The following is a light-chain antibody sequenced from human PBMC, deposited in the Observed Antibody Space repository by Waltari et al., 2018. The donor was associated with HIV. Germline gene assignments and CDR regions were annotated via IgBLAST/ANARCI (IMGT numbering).Light chain of an antibody. V-gene: IGLV1-40*01. J-gene: IGLJ2*01. CDR3: QSYDTSLSGSGV. CDR1: SSTIGAGYD. CDR2: GNS. Sequence: QSVLTQPPSVSGAPGQRVTISCTGSSSTIGAGYDVHWCQQLPGTAPRVLIYGNSKRPSGVPDRFAGSKSGTSASLAITGLQAEDEADYYCQSYDTSLSGSGVFGGGTKLTVL.